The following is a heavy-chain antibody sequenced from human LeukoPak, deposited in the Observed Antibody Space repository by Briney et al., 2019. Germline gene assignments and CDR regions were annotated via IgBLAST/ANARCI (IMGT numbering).Heavy chain of an antibody. CDR2: IYYSGTT. V-gene: IGHV4-59*01. Sequence: PSETLSLTCTVSGGSINSYYWSWIRQPPGKGLEWIGYIYYSGTTNYNPSLKSRVTISLDTSKNHFSLKLSSVTAADTAMYYCARTSWGYAFDIWGRGPMVTVSS. J-gene: IGHJ3*02. CDR1: GGSINSYY. D-gene: IGHD7-27*01. CDR3: ARTSWGYAFDI.